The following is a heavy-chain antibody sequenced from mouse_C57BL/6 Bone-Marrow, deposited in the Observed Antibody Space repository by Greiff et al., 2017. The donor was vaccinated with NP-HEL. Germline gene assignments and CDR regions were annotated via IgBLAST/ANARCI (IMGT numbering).Heavy chain of an antibody. CDR1: GYTFTEYT. V-gene: IGHV1-22*01. CDR2: INPNNGGT. Sequence: VQLQQSGPELVKPGASVKISCKTSGYTFTEYTMHWVKQSPGKSLEWIGNINPNNGGTGYNQKFKGKATVTVDKSSSTAYVELRSLTSEDSAVYYCARKEAMDYWGQGTSVTVSS. CDR3: ARKEAMDY. J-gene: IGHJ4*01.